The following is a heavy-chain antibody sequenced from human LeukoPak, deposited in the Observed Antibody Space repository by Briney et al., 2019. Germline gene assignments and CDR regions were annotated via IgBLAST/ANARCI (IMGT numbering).Heavy chain of an antibody. V-gene: IGHV4-59*02. CDR3: VRGSMTADY. CDR2: ISYIGST. J-gene: IGHJ4*02. CDR1: GGSVDGYY. Sequence: PSETLSLTCTVSGGSVDGYYWSWIRQSPGRGLEWIGNISYIGSTSYNPSLMSRVTFSVDTSKNQFSLTLTSVTAADTGVFYCVRGSMTADYWGQGTLVTVSS.